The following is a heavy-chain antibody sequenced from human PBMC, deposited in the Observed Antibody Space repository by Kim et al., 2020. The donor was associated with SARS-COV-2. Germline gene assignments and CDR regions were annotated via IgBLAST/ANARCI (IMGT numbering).Heavy chain of an antibody. CDR3: AKKVTIGGSYYEV. Sequence: AEPGQGRFTITRDNSMNTVFLQMNSRRAEDTAIYFCAKKVTIGGSYYEVWGQGTLVTVSS. J-gene: IGHJ4*02. V-gene: IGHV3-23*01. D-gene: IGHD1-26*01.